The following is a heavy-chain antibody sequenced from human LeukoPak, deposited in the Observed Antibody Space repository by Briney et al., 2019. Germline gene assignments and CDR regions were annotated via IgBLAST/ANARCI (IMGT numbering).Heavy chain of an antibody. V-gene: IGHV1-18*04. Sequence: ASVKVSCKASGYTFTSYGISWVRQAPGQGLEWMGWISAYNGNTNYAQKLQGRVTMTTDTSTSTAYMELRSLRSDDTAVYYCARDVPPPLYDILTGGYFDYWGQGTLVTVSS. D-gene: IGHD3-9*01. CDR3: ARDVPPPLYDILTGGYFDY. CDR2: ISAYNGNT. J-gene: IGHJ4*02. CDR1: GYTFTSYG.